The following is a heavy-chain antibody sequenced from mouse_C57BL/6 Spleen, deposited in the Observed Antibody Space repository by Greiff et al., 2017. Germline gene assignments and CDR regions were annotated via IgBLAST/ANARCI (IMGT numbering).Heavy chain of an antibody. CDR3: ARSELLLTPHWYFDV. CDR2: IKPNYGTT. D-gene: IGHD1-1*01. Sequence: VQLQQSGPELVKPGASVKISCKASGYSFTDYNMNWVKQSNGKSLEWIGVIKPNYGTTSYNQKFKGKATLTVDQSSNTAYMQLNSLTSEDSAVYYCARSELLLTPHWYFDVWGTGTTVTVSS. V-gene: IGHV1-39*01. CDR1: GYSFTDYN. J-gene: IGHJ1*03.